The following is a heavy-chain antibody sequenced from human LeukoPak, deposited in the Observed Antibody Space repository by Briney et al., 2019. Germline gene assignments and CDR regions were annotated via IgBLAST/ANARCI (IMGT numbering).Heavy chain of an antibody. CDR1: GFTFSSYG. J-gene: IGHJ4*02. V-gene: IGHV3-30*02. CDR2: IRYDASTK. Sequence: PGGSLRLSCAASGFTFSSYGMHWVRQAPGKGLEWVAFIRYDASTKYYADSVKGRFTISRDNSKNTLYLQMNSLRAEDTAVYYCARSLPLTVGDSRDNFDYWGQGTLVTVSS. D-gene: IGHD4-23*01. CDR3: ARSLPLTVGDSRDNFDY.